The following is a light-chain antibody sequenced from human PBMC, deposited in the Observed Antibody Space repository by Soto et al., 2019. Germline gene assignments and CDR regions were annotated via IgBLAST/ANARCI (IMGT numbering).Light chain of an antibody. CDR2: SAS. Sequence: IQMTQSPSSLSASIGDRVTITCRASQGIGVRLAWFQQKPGKAPQYLIQSASILQSGVPSRFSGSGSGTEFILTINSLQPEDVAIYYCQQYFEWPPMTFGQGTKVEI. CDR1: QGIGVR. J-gene: IGKJ1*01. CDR3: QQYFEWPPMT. V-gene: IGKV1-12*01.